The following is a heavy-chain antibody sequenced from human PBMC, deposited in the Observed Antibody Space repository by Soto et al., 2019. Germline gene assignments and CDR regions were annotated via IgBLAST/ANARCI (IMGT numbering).Heavy chain of an antibody. Sequence: PGESLKISCKGSGYSFTSYWIGWVRQMSGKGLEWMGIIYPGDSDTRYSPSFQGQVTISADKSISTAYLQWSSLKASDTAMYYCARIGSSYPYGMDVWGQGATVTVSS. CDR2: IYPGDSDT. D-gene: IGHD6-6*01. J-gene: IGHJ6*02. CDR1: GYSFTSYW. V-gene: IGHV5-51*01. CDR3: ARIGSSYPYGMDV.